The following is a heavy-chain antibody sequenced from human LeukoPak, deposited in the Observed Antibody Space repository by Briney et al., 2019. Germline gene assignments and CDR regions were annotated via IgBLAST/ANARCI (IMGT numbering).Heavy chain of an antibody. D-gene: IGHD3-10*01. CDR2: ISAYIGNT. J-gene: IGHJ5*02. Sequence: ASAKVSCKASGYTFTSYGISWVRQAPGQGLEWMGWISAYIGNTNYAQKLQGRVTVTTDTSTSTAYMELRSLRSDDTAVYYCARVGITMVRGVTDWFDPWGQGTLVTVSS. CDR1: GYTFTSYG. V-gene: IGHV1-18*01. CDR3: ARVGITMVRGVTDWFDP.